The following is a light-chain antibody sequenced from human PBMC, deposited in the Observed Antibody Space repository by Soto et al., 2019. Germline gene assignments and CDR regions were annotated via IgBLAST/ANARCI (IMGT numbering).Light chain of an antibody. V-gene: IGLV1-47*01. CDR3: AAWDDSLSGFYV. J-gene: IGLJ1*01. CDR2: RNN. Sequence: SVLTQPPSASGTPGQRVTISCSGSSSNIGSNYVYWYQQLPGTAPKILIYRNNQRPSGVPDRFYGSKSGTSASLAISGLRSEDEADYYCAAWDDSLSGFYVFGTGTKVTVL. CDR1: SSNIGSNY.